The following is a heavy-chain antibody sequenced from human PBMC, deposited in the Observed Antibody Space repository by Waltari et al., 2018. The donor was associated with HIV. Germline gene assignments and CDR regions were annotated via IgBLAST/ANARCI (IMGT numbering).Heavy chain of an antibody. CDR3: ARDLVAPGNFFDY. J-gene: IGHJ4*02. CDR2: ISNSGSAI. Sequence: EVQLVESGGGLVQPGGSLRLSCAASGFTFSRYHITWVRQAPGRGLEWLSSISNSGSAIYYADSVKGRFTISRDNAKNSLYLQMNSLRDEDTAVYYCARDLVAPGNFFDYWGQGTLVTVSS. V-gene: IGHV3-48*02. CDR1: GFTFSRYH. D-gene: IGHD5-12*01.